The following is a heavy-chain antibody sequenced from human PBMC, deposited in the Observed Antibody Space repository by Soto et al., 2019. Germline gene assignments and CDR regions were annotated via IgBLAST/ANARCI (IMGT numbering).Heavy chain of an antibody. CDR2: TYYRSKWYN. Sequence: PSQTLSLTCAISGDSVSSNSAAWNWIRQSPSRGLEWLGRTYYRSKWYNDYAVSVKSRITINPDTSKNQSSLQLNSVTPEDTAVYYCARDSYCGGDCYPGGPFDYWGQGTLVTISS. D-gene: IGHD2-21*02. CDR3: ARDSYCGGDCYPGGPFDY. J-gene: IGHJ4*02. CDR1: GDSVSSNSAA. V-gene: IGHV6-1*01.